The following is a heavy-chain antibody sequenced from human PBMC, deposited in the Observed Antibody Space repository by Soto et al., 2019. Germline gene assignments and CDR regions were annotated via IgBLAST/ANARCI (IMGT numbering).Heavy chain of an antibody. CDR2: IYYSGST. Sequence: QLRLQESGPGLVKPSETLSLTCTVSGGSISSSSYYWGWIRQPPGKGLEWIGSIYYSGSTYYNPSLKSRVTISVDTSKHQFSLKLRSVTAADTAVFYCARYCISTSCQDYWGQGTLVTVSS. V-gene: IGHV4-39*01. CDR1: GGSISSSSYY. CDR3: ARYCISTSCQDY. J-gene: IGHJ4*02. D-gene: IGHD2-2*01.